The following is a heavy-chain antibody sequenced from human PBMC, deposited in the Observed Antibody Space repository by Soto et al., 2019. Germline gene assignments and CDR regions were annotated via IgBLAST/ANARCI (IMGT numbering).Heavy chain of an antibody. D-gene: IGHD3-16*02. J-gene: IGHJ4*02. Sequence: QVQLVESGGGVVQPGRSLRLSCAASGFTFSSYGMHWVRQAPGKGLEWVAVISYDGSNKYYADSVKGRFTISRDNSKITLYLQMNSLRAEDTAVYYCAKVDDYVWGSYRSFDYWGQGTLVTVSS. CDR2: ISYDGSNK. CDR1: GFTFSSYG. V-gene: IGHV3-30*18. CDR3: AKVDDYVWGSYRSFDY.